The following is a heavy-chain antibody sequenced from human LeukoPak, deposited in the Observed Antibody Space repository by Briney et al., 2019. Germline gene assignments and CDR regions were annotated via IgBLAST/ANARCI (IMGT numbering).Heavy chain of an antibody. CDR2: ISSSGGST. D-gene: IGHD2-2*01. Sequence: PGRSLSLSCAASGFSASSDYIGSVPRGPGKGLGWVSAISSSGGSTYYADSVKGRFTISIDNAKNSLYLQMNSLRAEDTAVYYCARGAGYCTSTSCHLWSDYWGQGTLVTVSS. V-gene: IGHV3-21*06. CDR1: GFSASSDY. J-gene: IGHJ4*02. CDR3: ARGAGYCTSTSCHLWSDY.